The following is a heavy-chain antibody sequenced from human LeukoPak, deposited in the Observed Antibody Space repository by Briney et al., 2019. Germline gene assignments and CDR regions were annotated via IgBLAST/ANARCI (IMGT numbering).Heavy chain of an antibody. J-gene: IGHJ6*03. D-gene: IGHD6-19*01. CDR2: IRSKANSYAT. CDR1: GFTFSGSA. V-gene: IGHV3-73*01. CDR3: TRQYSSGWYIRYYYMDV. Sequence: PGGSLRLSCAASGFTFSGSAMHWVRQASGKGLEWVGRIRSKANSYATAYAASVKGRFTISRDDSKNTAYLQMNGLKTEDTAVYYCTRQYSSGWYIRYYYMDVWGKGTTVTVSS.